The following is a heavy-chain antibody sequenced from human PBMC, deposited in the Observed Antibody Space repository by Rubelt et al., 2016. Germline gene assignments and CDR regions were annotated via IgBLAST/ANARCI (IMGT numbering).Heavy chain of an antibody. CDR2: IKQDGNEK. V-gene: IGHV3-7*04. J-gene: IGHJ4*02. Sequence: GLVQPGGSLRLSCAASGFTFSSYWMSWVRQAPGKGLEWVANIKQDGNEKYYVDSVKGRFTISRDNAKSSLYLQMNTLRAEDTAVYYCARSGGSSWSDYWGQGTLVTVSS. CDR1: GFTFSSYW. CDR3: ARSGGSSWSDY. D-gene: IGHD6-13*01.